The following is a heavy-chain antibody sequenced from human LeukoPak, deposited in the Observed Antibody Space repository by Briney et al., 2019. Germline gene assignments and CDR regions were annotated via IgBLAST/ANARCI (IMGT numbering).Heavy chain of an antibody. Sequence: GGSLRLSCAASGVTFSSYAMSWVRQAPGKGLEWVSAISGSGGSTYYADSVKGRFTISRDNSKNTLYLQMNSLRAEDTAVYYCAKGPHYDILTGYYSWGQGTLVTVSS. V-gene: IGHV3-23*01. D-gene: IGHD3-9*01. J-gene: IGHJ4*02. CDR3: AKGPHYDILTGYYS. CDR1: GVTFSSYA. CDR2: ISGSGGST.